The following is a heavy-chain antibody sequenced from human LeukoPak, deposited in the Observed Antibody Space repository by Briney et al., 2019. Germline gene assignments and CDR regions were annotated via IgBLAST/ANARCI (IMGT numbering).Heavy chain of an antibody. J-gene: IGHJ4*02. CDR1: GGSISSYY. V-gene: IGHV4-4*07. CDR2: IYTSGST. CDR3: AREDSSGYYEPFDY. Sequence: SETLSLTCTVSGGSISSYYWSWIRQPAGKGLEWIGRIYTSGSTNYNPSLKSRVTMSVDTPKNQFSLKLSSVTAADTAVYYCAREDSSGYYEPFDYWGQGTLVTVSS. D-gene: IGHD3-22*01.